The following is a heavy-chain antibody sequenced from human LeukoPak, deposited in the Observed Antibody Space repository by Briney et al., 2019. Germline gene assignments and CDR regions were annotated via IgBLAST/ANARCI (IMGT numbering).Heavy chain of an antibody. Sequence: GGSLRLSCAASGFTFDDYAMHWVRQPPGKSLEWVSLISGDGGSTYYADSVKGRFTVSRDNTENTVYLQMNSLRAEDTAVYYCARVRLGDGYTFGYWGQGTLVTVSS. V-gene: IGHV3-43*02. CDR1: GFTFDDYA. J-gene: IGHJ4*02. CDR3: ARVRLGDGYTFGY. D-gene: IGHD5-24*01. CDR2: ISGDGGST.